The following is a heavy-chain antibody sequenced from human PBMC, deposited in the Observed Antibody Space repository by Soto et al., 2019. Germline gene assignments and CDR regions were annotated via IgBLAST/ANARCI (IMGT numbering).Heavy chain of an antibody. V-gene: IGHV3-74*01. CDR1: GFTFRSYW. CDR3: ARVYKPGFNYYYYGMDF. J-gene: IGHJ6*02. Sequence: QPGGSLGLSCAASGFTFRSYWMHWVRQAPGKGLVWVSRINSDGSSTSYADSVKGRFTISRDNAKNTLYPQMNSLRAEDTAVYYCARVYKPGFNYYYYGMDFWGQGTMVTVPS. D-gene: IGHD1-20*01. CDR2: INSDGSST.